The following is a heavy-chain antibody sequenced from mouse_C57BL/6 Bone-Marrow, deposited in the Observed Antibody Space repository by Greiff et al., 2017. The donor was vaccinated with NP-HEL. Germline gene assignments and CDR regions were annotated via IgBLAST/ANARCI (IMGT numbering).Heavy chain of an antibody. CDR2: ISSGGSYT. Sequence: DVKLVESGGDLVKPGGSLKLSCAASGFTFSSYGMSWVRQTPDKRLEWVATISSGGSYTYYPDSVKGRFTISRDNAKNTQYLQMSSLKSEDTAMYYCARHYYSNYFDYWGQGTTLTVSS. D-gene: IGHD2-5*01. V-gene: IGHV5-6*02. J-gene: IGHJ2*01. CDR1: GFTFSSYG. CDR3: ARHYYSNYFDY.